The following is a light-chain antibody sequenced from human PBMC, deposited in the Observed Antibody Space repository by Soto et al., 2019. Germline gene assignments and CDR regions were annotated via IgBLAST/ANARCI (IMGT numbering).Light chain of an antibody. V-gene: IGLV2-14*01. Sequence: QSVLTQPASVSGSPGQSITISCTGTSSDVGGYNYVSWYQQHPGKAPKLLVFDDNQRPSGVPDRFSDSKSGTSASLAISGLRSEDEADYYCAAWDNSLSGRVFGGGTKLTVL. J-gene: IGLJ3*02. CDR3: AAWDNSLSGRV. CDR1: SSDVGGYNY. CDR2: DDN.